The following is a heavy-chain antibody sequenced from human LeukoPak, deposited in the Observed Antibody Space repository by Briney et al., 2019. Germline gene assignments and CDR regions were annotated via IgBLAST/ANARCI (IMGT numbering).Heavy chain of an antibody. Sequence: GGSLRLSCAASGFTFSSYWMSWVRQAPGKGLEWVANIKQDGSEKYYVDSVKGRFTISRDNAKNSLYLQMNSLRAEDTAVYYCARGPYSSSLKRYYYYGMDVWGQGTTVTVSS. D-gene: IGHD6-13*01. CDR1: GFTFSSYW. J-gene: IGHJ6*02. CDR2: IKQDGSEK. CDR3: ARGPYSSSLKRYYYYGMDV. V-gene: IGHV3-7*01.